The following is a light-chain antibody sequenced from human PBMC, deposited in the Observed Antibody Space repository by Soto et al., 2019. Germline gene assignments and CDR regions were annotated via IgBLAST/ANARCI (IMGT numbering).Light chain of an antibody. CDR1: SNDVGSYNL. CDR2: EGN. CDR3: SSFTSSSTLEV. J-gene: IGLJ3*02. V-gene: IGLV2-14*02. Sequence: QAVVTQPASVSGSPGQSITISCTGTSNDVGSYNLVSWYQQHPGKAPKLMISEGNKRPSGISNRFSGSKSGNTASLTISGLQADDESDYYCSSFTSSSTLEVFGGGTKVTVL.